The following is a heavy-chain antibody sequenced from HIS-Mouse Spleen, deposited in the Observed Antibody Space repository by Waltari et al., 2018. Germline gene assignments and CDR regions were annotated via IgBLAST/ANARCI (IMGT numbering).Heavy chain of an antibody. CDR1: GFTFRSES. J-gene: IGHJ4*02. V-gene: IGHV3-23*01. CDR2: ISGSGGST. CDR3: AKVWPELKTVDTPMAFDY. Sequence: EVQLLESGGGLVQPGGSLRLSCSASGFTFRSESRSWVRQARGKGLEWVSAISGSGGSTYYAESVKGRFTISRDNSKNTLYLQMNSLRAEDTAVYYCAKVWPELKTVDTPMAFDYWGQGTLVTVSS. D-gene: IGHD5-18*01.